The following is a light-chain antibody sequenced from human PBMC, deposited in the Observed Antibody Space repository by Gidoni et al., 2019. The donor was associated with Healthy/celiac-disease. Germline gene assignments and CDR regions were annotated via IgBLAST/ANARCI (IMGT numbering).Light chain of an antibody. Sequence: IQMTQSPSSLSASVGDRVTITCRASQGISHYLAWYQQKPGKVSKLLTYAASTLQSGVPSRFSGSGSGTDFTLTISSLQPEDVATYYCQKYNSAPLTFGGGTKVESK. CDR3: QKYNSAPLT. V-gene: IGKV1-27*01. J-gene: IGKJ4*01. CDR1: QGISHY. CDR2: AAS.